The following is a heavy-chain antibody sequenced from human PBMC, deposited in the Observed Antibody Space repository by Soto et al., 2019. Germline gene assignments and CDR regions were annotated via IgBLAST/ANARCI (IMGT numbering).Heavy chain of an antibody. CDR2: ISWNSGSI. V-gene: IGHV3-9*01. J-gene: IGHJ4*02. Sequence: SLKISCAASGFTFDDYAMHWVRQAPGKGLEWVSGISWNSGSIGYADSVKGRFTISRDNAKNSLYLQMNSLRAEDTALYYCAKDIGGGSFGSGSYYNYFDYWGQGTLVTVSS. D-gene: IGHD3-10*01. CDR3: AKDIGGGSFGSGSYYNYFDY. CDR1: GFTFDDYA.